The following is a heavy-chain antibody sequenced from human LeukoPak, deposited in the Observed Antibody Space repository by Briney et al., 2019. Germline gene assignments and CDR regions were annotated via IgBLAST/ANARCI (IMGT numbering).Heavy chain of an antibody. CDR3: ARDLGSGRGS. V-gene: IGHV3-53*01. D-gene: IGHD3-10*02. J-gene: IGHJ3*01. CDR2: IYSGGTT. CDR1: GFTVSSNY. Sequence: PGGSLRLSCAASGFTVSSNYMNWVRQAPGKGLEWVSVIYSGGTTYYADSVKGRFTISRDKSKNTLYLRMNGLRAEDTAVYYCARDLGSGRGSWGQGTMVTVSS.